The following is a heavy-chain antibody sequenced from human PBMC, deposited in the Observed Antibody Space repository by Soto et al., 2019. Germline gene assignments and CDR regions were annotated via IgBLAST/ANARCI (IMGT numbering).Heavy chain of an antibody. CDR1: GDSISSNSHY. J-gene: IGHJ5*02. CDR3: ARQGGYYQAFAP. CDR2: IYYSGST. D-gene: IGHD3-3*01. Sequence: PSETLSLTCTVSGDSISSNSHYWSWIRQPPGKGLEWIGYIYYSGSTKYNPSLKSRVTISVDSSKNQFSLKLDSVTAADTAVYNCARQGGYYQAFAPGAQGPLVTVPS. V-gene: IGHV4-61*05.